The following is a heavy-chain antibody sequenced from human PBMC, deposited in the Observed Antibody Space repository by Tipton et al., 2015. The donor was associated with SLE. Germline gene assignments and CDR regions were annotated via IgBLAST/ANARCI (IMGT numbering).Heavy chain of an antibody. CDR2: IYYSGST. V-gene: IGHV4-59*01. D-gene: IGHD6-13*01. CDR1: GGSISSYY. Sequence: LRLSCTVSGGSISSYYWSWIRQPPGKGLEWIGYIYYSGSTNYNPSLKSRVTISVDTSKNQFSLKLSSVTAADTAVYYCATDSRWHAFDIWGQGTMVTVSS. J-gene: IGHJ3*02. CDR3: ATDSRWHAFDI.